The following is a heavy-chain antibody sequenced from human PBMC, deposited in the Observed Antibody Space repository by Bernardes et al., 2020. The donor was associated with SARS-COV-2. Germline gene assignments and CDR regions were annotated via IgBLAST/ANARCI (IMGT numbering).Heavy chain of an antibody. Sequence: GGSLRLSCTASGFTFSSYAMYWVRQAPGKGLEWVAVVWHDGRNKYSADSVKGRFTFSRDNSKNTLYLEMNSLRAEDTAVYYCARSRISYSSSHASDFWGQGTLVTVSS. CDR3: ARSRISYSSSHASDF. J-gene: IGHJ3*01. V-gene: IGHV3-33*08. CDR2: VWHDGRNK. D-gene: IGHD2-15*01. CDR1: GFTFSSYA.